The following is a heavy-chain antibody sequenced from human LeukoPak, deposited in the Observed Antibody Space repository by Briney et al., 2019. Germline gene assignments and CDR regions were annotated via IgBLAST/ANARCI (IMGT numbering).Heavy chain of an antibody. D-gene: IGHD6-19*01. J-gene: IGHJ4*02. V-gene: IGHV5-51*01. CDR1: GYSFATYW. CDR2: VYAGDSDT. CDR3: ARLVGAVAGSLGAY. Sequence: GESLKISCKGSGYSFATYWIGWVRQVPGRGLEWMGIVYAGDSDTKYSPPFQGQVTISADKSINTAYLQWSSLKASDTAMYYCARLVGAVAGSLGAYWGQGTLVTVSS.